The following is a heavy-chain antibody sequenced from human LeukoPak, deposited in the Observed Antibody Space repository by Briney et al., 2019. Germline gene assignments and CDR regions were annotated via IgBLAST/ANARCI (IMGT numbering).Heavy chain of an antibody. Sequence: SETLSLTCTVSGGSISSYYWSWIRQPPGKGLEWIGYIYYSGSTYYNPSLKSRVTISVDTSKNQFSLKLSSVTAADTAVYYCARDLGGSYPHRHASWGQGTLVTVSS. CDR3: ARDLGGSYPHRHAS. D-gene: IGHD1-26*01. V-gene: IGHV4-59*12. CDR2: IYYSGST. J-gene: IGHJ4*02. CDR1: GGSISSYY.